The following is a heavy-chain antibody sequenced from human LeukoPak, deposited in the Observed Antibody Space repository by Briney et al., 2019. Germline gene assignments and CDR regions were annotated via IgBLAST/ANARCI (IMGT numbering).Heavy chain of an antibody. D-gene: IGHD3-9*01. J-gene: IGHJ4*02. CDR3: ARYLSGTSDY. V-gene: IGHV3-48*02. CDR1: SFTFSNAW. CDR2: ISSSSSTI. Sequence: GGSLRLSCAASSFTFSNAWMNWVRQAPGKGLEWVSYISSSSSTIYYADSVKGRFTISRDNAKNSLCLQMNSLRDEDTAVYYCARYLSGTSDYWGQGTLVTVSS.